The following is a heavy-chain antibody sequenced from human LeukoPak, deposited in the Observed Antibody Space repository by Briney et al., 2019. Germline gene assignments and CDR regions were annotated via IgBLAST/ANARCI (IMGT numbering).Heavy chain of an antibody. CDR1: GGSISSYY. CDR3: ARDLDSYFDY. CDR2: IYYSGST. D-gene: IGHD3/OR15-3a*01. J-gene: IGHJ4*02. Sequence: SETLSLTCTVSGGSISSYYWSWIRQPPGKGLEWIGYIYYSGSTNYNPSLKSRVTISVDTSKNQFCLKLSSVTAADTAVYYCARDLDSYFDYWGQGTLVTVSS. V-gene: IGHV4-59*01.